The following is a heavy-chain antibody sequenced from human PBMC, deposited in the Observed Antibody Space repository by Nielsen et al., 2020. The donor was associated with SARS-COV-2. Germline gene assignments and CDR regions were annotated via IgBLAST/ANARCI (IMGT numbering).Heavy chain of an antibody. V-gene: IGHV4-59*12. Sequence: WIRQPPGKGLEWIGYIYYSGSTYYNPSLKSRVTISVDTSKNQFSLKLSSVTAADTAVYYCARGAAGVAMIVVVKHYYYYGMDVWGQGTTVTVSS. J-gene: IGHJ6*02. D-gene: IGHD3-22*01. CDR3: ARGAAGVAMIVVVKHYYYYGMDV. CDR2: IYYSGST.